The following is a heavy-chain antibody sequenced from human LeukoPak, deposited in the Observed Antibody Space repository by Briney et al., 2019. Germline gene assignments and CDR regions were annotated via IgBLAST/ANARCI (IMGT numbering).Heavy chain of an antibody. J-gene: IGHJ4*02. CDR2: IYHSGST. D-gene: IGHD5-18*01. V-gene: IGHV4-30-2*01. Sequence: SQTLSLTCAVSGGSISSGGYSWSWIRQPPGKGLECIGYIYHSGSTYHNPSLKSRVTIPVDRSKNQFSLKLSSVTAADTAVYYCARGGYSYGFGLDYWGQGTLVTVSS. CDR3: ARGGYSYGFGLDY. CDR1: GGSISSGGYS.